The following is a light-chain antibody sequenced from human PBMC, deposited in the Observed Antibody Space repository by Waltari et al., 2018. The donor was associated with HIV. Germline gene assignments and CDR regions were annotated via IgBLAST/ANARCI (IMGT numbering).Light chain of an antibody. CDR3: NSRDRSGYLHVL. CDR2: GRN. CDR1: SLRFYY. J-gene: IGLJ2*01. V-gene: IGLV3-19*01. Sequence: SSELTQGPAVSVALGQTVRIPCQGDSLRFYYASWYQQKPGQAPVLVIYGRNNRPSGIPARFSGSRSGNTASLTITGAQAEDEADYYCNSRDRSGYLHVLFGGGTKLTVL.